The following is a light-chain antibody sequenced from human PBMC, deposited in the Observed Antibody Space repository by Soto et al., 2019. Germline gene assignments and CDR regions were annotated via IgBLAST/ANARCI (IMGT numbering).Light chain of an antibody. Sequence: TQSPSTLPASLGDSVTITCRASQSVSRRLAWYQQRTGQSPRLLISGESMRASGVPVRLIGSGSGTDLTLTITSLEPEDFAVYYCQKYGGSPITCGLGTRLEIK. CDR1: QSVSRR. V-gene: IGKV3-20*01. J-gene: IGKJ5*01. CDR3: QKYGGSPIT. CDR2: GES.